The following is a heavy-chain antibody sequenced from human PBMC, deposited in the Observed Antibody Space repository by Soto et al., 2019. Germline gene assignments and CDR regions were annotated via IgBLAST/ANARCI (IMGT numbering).Heavy chain of an antibody. CDR3: ARELDGIDV. CDR1: GLTFSDYY. V-gene: IGHV3-11*05. J-gene: IGHJ6*02. CDR2: ITSSGGYT. Sequence: QVQLVESGGGLVKPGGSLRLSCATSGLTFSDYYMSWIRQAPGKGLEWVSYITSSGGYTKYADSVQGRFTISRDNARNSLYLQMNSLRAEDTAVYYCARELDGIDVWGQGTTVTVSS.